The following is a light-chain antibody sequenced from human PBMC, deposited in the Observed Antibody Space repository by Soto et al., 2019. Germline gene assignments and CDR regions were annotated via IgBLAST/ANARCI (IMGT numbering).Light chain of an antibody. CDR1: QSISSW. CDR3: QQYNTYSFT. Sequence: DIPMTQSPSTLSASVGDRVTITCRASQSISSWLAWYQQKPGKDPKLLIYDASSLESGVPSRCSGSGSGTEFTLTISSLQPDDFATYYCQQYNTYSFTFGPGTKVDIK. CDR2: DAS. V-gene: IGKV1-5*01. J-gene: IGKJ3*01.